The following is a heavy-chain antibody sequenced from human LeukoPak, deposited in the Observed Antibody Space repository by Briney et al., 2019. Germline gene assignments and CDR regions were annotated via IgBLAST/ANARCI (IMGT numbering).Heavy chain of an antibody. CDR3: ARDRRPYGEPRFNWFDP. CDR2: IYTSGST. CDR1: GGSISSNY. J-gene: IGHJ5*02. D-gene: IGHD4-17*01. Sequence: SETLSLTCTVSGGSISSNYWSWIRQPAGKGLEWIGRIYTSGSTNYNPSLKSRVTMSVDTSKNQFSLKLSSVTAADTAVYYCARDRRPYGEPRFNWFDPGAREPWSPSPQ. V-gene: IGHV4-4*07.